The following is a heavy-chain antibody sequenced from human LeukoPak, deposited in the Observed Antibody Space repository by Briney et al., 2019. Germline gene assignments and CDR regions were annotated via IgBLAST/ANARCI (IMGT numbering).Heavy chain of an antibody. Sequence: PSETLSLTCDVSGFSITSCYYWGWLRQSPGRGLEWIGSISHSGDTYYIPSLRGPVTMSLDTSQNKFSLDRRSVGGADTAVYFCARMGPLEVGIVTRVYMIDYWGQGTLVTVSS. D-gene: IGHD1-26*01. V-gene: IGHV4-38-2*01. CDR2: ISHSGDT. J-gene: IGHJ4*02. CDR3: ARMGPLEVGIVTRVYMIDY. CDR1: GFSITSCYY.